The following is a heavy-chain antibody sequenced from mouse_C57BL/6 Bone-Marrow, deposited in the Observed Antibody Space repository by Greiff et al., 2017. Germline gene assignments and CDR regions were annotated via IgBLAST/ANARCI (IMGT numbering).Heavy chain of an antibody. CDR3: ARLGYGYFDV. V-gene: IGHV5-17*01. CDR1: GFTFSDYG. Sequence: EVKLVESGGGLVKPGGSLKLSCAASGFTFSDYGMHWVRQAPEKGLEWVAYISSGSSTIYYADTVKGRFTISRDNAKNTLFLQMTSLRSEDTAMYYCARLGYGYFDVWGTGTTVTVSS. J-gene: IGHJ1*03. CDR2: ISSGSSTI.